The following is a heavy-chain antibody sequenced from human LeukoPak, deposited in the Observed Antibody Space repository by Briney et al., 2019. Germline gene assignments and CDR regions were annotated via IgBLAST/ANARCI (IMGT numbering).Heavy chain of an antibody. Sequence: GGSLRLSCAASEYTFSNYWMSWVRQAPGKGLERVAHTNQDGSKNYYVDSVRGRFTISRDNAKNSLYLQVNSLRAEDTAVYYSATTVAGYPDDYFDYWGQGTLVAVSS. V-gene: IGHV3-7*01. J-gene: IGHJ4*02. CDR3: ATTVAGYPDDYFDY. CDR2: TNQDGSKN. CDR1: EYTFSNYW. D-gene: IGHD6-19*01.